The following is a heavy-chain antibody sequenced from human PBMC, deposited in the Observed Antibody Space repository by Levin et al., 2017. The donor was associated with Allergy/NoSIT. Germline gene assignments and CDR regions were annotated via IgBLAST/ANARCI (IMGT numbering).Heavy chain of an antibody. CDR3: ARTYSYYYHGLEV. V-gene: IGHV5-51*01. Sequence: AGGSLRLSCKGSGYSFASYWIGWVRQMPVRGLEWMGIIYPRDSETKYSPSFQGQVTISADTSTSTAYLHWTSLKASDTAMYYCARTYSYYYHGLEVWGQGTTVTVSS. CDR1: GYSFASYW. D-gene: IGHD1-26*01. CDR2: IYPRDSET. J-gene: IGHJ6*02.